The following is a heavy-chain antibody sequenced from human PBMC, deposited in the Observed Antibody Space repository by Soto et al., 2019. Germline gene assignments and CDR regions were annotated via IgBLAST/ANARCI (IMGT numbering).Heavy chain of an antibody. V-gene: IGHV4-34*01. D-gene: IGHD2-15*01. CDR2: IKHSGST. CDR1: GGSFSGYY. Sequence: SETLSLTCAVYGGSFSGYYWSWIRQPPGKGLEWIGEIKHSGSTNYNPSLKSRVTISADTSKNQFSLTLSSVTAADTAVYYCARGPDPFVVVVAASGFDYWGQGTLVTVSS. CDR3: ARGPDPFVVVVAASGFDY. J-gene: IGHJ4*02.